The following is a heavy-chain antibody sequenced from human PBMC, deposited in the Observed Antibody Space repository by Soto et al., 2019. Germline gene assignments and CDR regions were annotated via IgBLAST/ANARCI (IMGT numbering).Heavy chain of an antibody. D-gene: IGHD6-13*01. V-gene: IGHV3-15*07. CDR3: TTPPYDGYRSNNKIRRFDY. CDR2: IKSKTDGGTT. Sequence: GGSLRLSCTASGFTFSNAWMSWVRQAPGKGLEWVGRIKSKTDGGTTDYAAPVKGRFTISRDDSKNTLYLQMNSLKTEDTAVYYCTTPPYDGYRSNNKIRRFDYWGQGTLVTVSS. J-gene: IGHJ4*02. CDR1: GFTFSNAW.